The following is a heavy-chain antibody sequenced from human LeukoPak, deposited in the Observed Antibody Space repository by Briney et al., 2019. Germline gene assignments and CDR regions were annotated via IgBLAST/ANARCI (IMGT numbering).Heavy chain of an antibody. D-gene: IGHD5-18*01. CDR1: GXTFSSYS. J-gene: IGHJ5*02. CDR3: ASRASADTAMGTNP. Sequence: GGSLRLSCAASGXTFSSYSVNWVRQAPGKGLELVSSISSSSSYIYYADSVKGRFTISRDNAKNSLYLQMNSLRAEDTAVYYCASRASADTAMGTNPWGQGTLVTVSS. CDR2: ISSSSSYI. V-gene: IGHV3-21*01.